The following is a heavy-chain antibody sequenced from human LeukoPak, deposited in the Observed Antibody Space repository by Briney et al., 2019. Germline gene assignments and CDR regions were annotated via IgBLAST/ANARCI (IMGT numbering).Heavy chain of an antibody. D-gene: IGHD3-22*01. V-gene: IGHV3-23*01. CDR3: AKDRSRYDSSAYDFDY. CDR1: GFSFSSYG. J-gene: IGHJ4*02. CDR2: ISGSGAST. Sequence: GGTLRLSCAASGFSFSSYGMSWVRQAPGKGLEWVSGISGSGASTYYADSVKGRFTISRDNSKNTLHLQMNSLRADDTAVYYCAKDRSRYDSSAYDFDYWGQGTLVTVSS.